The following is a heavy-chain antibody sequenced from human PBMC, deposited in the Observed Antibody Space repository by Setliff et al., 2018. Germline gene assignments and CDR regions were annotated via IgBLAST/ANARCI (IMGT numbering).Heavy chain of an antibody. V-gene: IGHV1-18*01. D-gene: IGHD3-10*01. CDR1: GYTFISYD. J-gene: IGHJ3*02. Sequence: ASVKVSCKASGYTFISYDISWVRQAPGQGLEWMGWISIDDDKTKYAQKFQGRVTMTTDTSTRTAYMEVTSLRSDDTAVYYCARDSPNYYGSGSYGAFDIWGQGTMVTVSS. CDR2: ISIDDDKT. CDR3: ARDSPNYYGSGSYGAFDI.